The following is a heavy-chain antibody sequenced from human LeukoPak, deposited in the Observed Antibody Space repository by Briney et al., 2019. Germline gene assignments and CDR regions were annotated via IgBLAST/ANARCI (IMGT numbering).Heavy chain of an antibody. D-gene: IGHD6-19*01. CDR2: LSGSGITT. J-gene: IGHJ4*01. V-gene: IGHV3-23*01. CDR3: AKGIYSSGWSYFDY. Sequence: GGSLRLSCAASGFTFSNSAMSWVRQAPGKGLEWVSTLSGSGITTYYADSVKGRFTISRDNSKNTLYLQMNSLRAEDTDVYYCAKGIYSSGWSYFDYWGHGTLVTVSS. CDR1: GFTFSNSA.